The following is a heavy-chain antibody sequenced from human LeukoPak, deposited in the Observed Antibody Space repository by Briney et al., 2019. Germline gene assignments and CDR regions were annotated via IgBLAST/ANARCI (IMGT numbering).Heavy chain of an antibody. CDR2: INGDGGST. CDR1: GFTFDDYD. V-gene: IGHV3-43*02. D-gene: IGHD6-13*01. J-gene: IGHJ5*02. CDR3: AKDRPDDSSSWYEGWFDP. Sequence: GESLTLSCAASGFTFDDYDMHWVRQAPGKGLEWVCLINGDGGSTYYADSAKGRFTISRDNSKNSLYLQMNCLRTEDTGLYYSAKDRPDDSSSWYEGWFDPWGQGTLVTVSS.